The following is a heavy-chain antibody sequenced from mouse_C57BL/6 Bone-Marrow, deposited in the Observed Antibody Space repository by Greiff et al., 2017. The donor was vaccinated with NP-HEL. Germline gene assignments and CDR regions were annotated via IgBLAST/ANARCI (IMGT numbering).Heavy chain of an antibody. J-gene: IGHJ2*01. CDR1: GYTFTSYG. D-gene: IGHD1-1*01. CDR2: IYPRSGNT. V-gene: IGHV1-81*01. CDR3: ARLYYYGSSSYFDY. Sequence: LVESGAELARPGASVKLSCKASGYTFTSYGISWVKQRTGQGLEWIGEIYPRSGNTYYNEKFKGKATLTADKSSSTAYMELRSLTSEDSAVYFCARLYYYGSSSYFDYWGQDTTLTVSS.